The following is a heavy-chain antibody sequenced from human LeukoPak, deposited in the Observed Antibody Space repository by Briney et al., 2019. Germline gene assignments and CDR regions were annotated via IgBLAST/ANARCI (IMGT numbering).Heavy chain of an antibody. CDR2: ISGSGGST. J-gene: IGHJ4*02. V-gene: IGHV3-23*01. D-gene: IGHD3-22*01. Sequence: SGGSLRLACAASGFTFSSYAMSWVRQAPGKGLEWVSAISGSGGSTYYADSVKGRFTISRDNSKNTLYLQMNSLRAEDTAVYYCAKDLTYYYDSPDYWGQGTLVTVSS. CDR1: GFTFSSYA. CDR3: AKDLTYYYDSPDY.